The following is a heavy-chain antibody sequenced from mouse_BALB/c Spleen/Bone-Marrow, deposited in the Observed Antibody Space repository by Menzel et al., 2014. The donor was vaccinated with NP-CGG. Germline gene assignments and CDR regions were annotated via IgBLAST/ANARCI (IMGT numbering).Heavy chain of an antibody. V-gene: IGHV2-9*02. CDR3: ARGSYFYSMDY. J-gene: IGHJ4*01. CDR2: MWAGGSI. Sequence: QVQLKQSGPGLVAPSQSLSITCTISGFSLASYGVHWVRQPPGKGLEWLGVMWAGGSINYNSALMSKLSISKDNSESQVFLKMNSLQTHDTAMYYCARGSYFYSMDYWGQGTSVTVSS. CDR1: GFSLASYG.